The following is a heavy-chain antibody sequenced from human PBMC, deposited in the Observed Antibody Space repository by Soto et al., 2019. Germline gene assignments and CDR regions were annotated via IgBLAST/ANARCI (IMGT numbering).Heavy chain of an antibody. J-gene: IGHJ3*02. CDR2: ISSSSSTI. Sequence: PGGSLRLSCAASGFTFSSYSMNWVRQAPGKGLEWVSYISSSSSTIYYADSVKGRFTISRDNAKNSLYLQMNSLRAEDTAVYYCAREGMITFGGVIVPDAFAIWGQGTMVPVSS. CDR3: AREGMITFGGVIVPDAFAI. D-gene: IGHD3-16*02. CDR1: GFTFSSYS. V-gene: IGHV3-48*01.